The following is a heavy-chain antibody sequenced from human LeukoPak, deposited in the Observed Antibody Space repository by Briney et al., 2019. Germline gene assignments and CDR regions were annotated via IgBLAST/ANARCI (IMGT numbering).Heavy chain of an antibody. CDR2: INPNSGGT. CDR1: GYTFTGYY. Sequence: ASVKVSCKTSGYTFTGYYMHWVRQAPGLGLEWMGWINPNSGGTNYAQNFQDRVTMTRDTSITTAYMELTSLRSDDTAVYYCARGEQLERYFLDHWGQGTLVTVSS. CDR3: ARGEQLERYFLDH. V-gene: IGHV1-2*02. J-gene: IGHJ4*02. D-gene: IGHD6-13*01.